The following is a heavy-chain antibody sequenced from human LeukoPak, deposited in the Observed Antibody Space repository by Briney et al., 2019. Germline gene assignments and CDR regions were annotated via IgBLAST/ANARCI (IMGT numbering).Heavy chain of an antibody. V-gene: IGHV1-69*05. D-gene: IGHD2-2*02. J-gene: IGHJ5*02. CDR3: ARDYDVPAKYCSSTSCHTNWFDP. CDR2: IIPIFGTA. CDR1: GGTFSSYA. Sequence: SVKVSCKASGGTFSSYAISWVRQAPGQGLEWMGGIIPIFGTANYAQKFQGRVTITTDESTSTAYMELRSLRSDDTAVYYCARDYDVPAKYCSSTSCHTNWFDPWGQGTLVTVSS.